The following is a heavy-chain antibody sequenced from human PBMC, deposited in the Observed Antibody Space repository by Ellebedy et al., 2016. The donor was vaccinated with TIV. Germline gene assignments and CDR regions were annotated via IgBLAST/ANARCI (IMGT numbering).Heavy chain of an antibody. CDR3: AGRGYSGYDSGWYFDL. CDR1: GGSISSGGYS. V-gene: IGHV4-30-2*01. J-gene: IGHJ2*01. D-gene: IGHD5-12*01. Sequence: SETLSLTCAVSGGSISSGGYSWSWIRQPPGKGLEWIGYIYDSGSTYYNPSLKSRVTISVDTSKNQFSLKLSSVTAADTAVYYCAGRGYSGYDSGWYFDLWGRGTLVTVSS. CDR2: IYDSGST.